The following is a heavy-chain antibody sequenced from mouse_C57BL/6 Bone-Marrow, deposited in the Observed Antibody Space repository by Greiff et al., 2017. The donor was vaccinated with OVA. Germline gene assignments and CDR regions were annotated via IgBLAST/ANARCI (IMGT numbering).Heavy chain of an antibody. J-gene: IGHJ1*03. Sequence: QVQLQQPGTELVKPGASVKLSCKASGYTFTSYWMHWVKQRPGQGLEWIGNINPSNGGTNYNEKFKSKATLTVDKSSSTAYMQLSSLTSEDSAVYYWARGRDYGFPFRYFDVWGTGTTVTVSS. CDR2: INPSNGGT. D-gene: IGHD1-1*01. CDR3: ARGRDYGFPFRYFDV. CDR1: GYTFTSYW. V-gene: IGHV1-53*01.